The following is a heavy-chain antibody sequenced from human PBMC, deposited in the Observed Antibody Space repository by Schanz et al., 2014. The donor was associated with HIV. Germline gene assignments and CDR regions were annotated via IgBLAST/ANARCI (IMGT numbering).Heavy chain of an antibody. V-gene: IGHV3-23*01. D-gene: IGHD3-10*01. CDR1: GFTFDSYG. J-gene: IGHJ4*02. CDR3: ARGFQGFDY. CDR2: ISGSGVST. Sequence: EVQLLESGGGLEQPGGSLRLSCAASGFTFDSYGIHWVRQAPGKGLEWVSSISGSGVSTFYAGSVKGRFAISRDKSKNTLYLQMNSLRAEDTSVYYCARGFQGFDYWGQGTLVTVSS.